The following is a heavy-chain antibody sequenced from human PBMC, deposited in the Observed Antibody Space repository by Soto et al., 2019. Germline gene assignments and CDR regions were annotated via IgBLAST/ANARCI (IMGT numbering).Heavy chain of an antibody. Sequence: QVQLQQWGAGLLKPSETLSLTCAVYGGSFSGYYWSWIRQPPGKGLEWIGEINHSGSTNYNPSLKSRVTISVDTSKNQFSLKLSSVTAADTAVYYCASGPRDIVVVVAATGAWFDPWGQGTLVTVSS. D-gene: IGHD2-15*01. CDR3: ASGPRDIVVVVAATGAWFDP. J-gene: IGHJ5*02. V-gene: IGHV4-34*01. CDR2: INHSGST. CDR1: GGSFSGYY.